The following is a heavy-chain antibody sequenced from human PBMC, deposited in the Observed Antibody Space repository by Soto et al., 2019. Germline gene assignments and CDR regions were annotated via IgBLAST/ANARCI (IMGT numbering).Heavy chain of an antibody. D-gene: IGHD2-15*01. CDR2: ISAYNGNT. CDR1: GYTFTSYG. Sequence: ASVKVSFKASGYTFTSYGISWVRQAPGRGLEWMGWISAYNGNTNYAQKLQGRVTMTTDTSTSTAYMELRSLRSDDTAVYYCARADIVVVVARIGLGAFDIWGQGTMVTVSS. V-gene: IGHV1-18*01. J-gene: IGHJ3*02. CDR3: ARADIVVVVARIGLGAFDI.